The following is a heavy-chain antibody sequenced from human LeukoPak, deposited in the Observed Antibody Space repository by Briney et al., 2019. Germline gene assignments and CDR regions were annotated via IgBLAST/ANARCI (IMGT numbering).Heavy chain of an antibody. CDR3: ARRKYYYDSSGYYEAYYFDY. D-gene: IGHD3-22*01. CDR2: IYYSGST. V-gene: IGHV4-34*01. CDR1: GGSFSGYY. J-gene: IGHJ4*02. Sequence: SETLSLTCAVYGGSFSGYYWSWIRQPPGKGLEWIGSIYYSGSTYYNPSLKSRVTISVDTSKNQFSLKLSSVTAADTAVYYCARRKYYYDSSGYYEAYYFDYWGQGTLVTVSS.